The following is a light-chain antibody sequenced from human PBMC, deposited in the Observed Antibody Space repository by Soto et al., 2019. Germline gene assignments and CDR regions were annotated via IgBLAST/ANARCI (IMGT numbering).Light chain of an antibody. CDR3: LQFYNFSWT. Sequence: AIQMTQSPSSLSASVVDRVTISCLASQVIGNDLAWYQQKPGKAPRLLIFAASNLQSGVPSRFSGSGSGTDFTLTISRLQPEDFATYYCLQFYNFSWTFGQGTKVDI. CDR2: AAS. CDR1: QVIGND. V-gene: IGKV1-6*01. J-gene: IGKJ1*01.